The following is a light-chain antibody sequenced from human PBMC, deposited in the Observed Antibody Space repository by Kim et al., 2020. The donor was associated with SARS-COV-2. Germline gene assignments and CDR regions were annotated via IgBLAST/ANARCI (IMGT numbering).Light chain of an antibody. V-gene: IGKV3-11*01. CDR1: QSVSNY. J-gene: IGKJ4*01. CDR2: DTS. Sequence: LAPGERVTRSCRASQSVSNYLAWYQQKPGQAPRLLIYDTSNRATGIPARFSGSGSGTDFTLTISSLEPEDFAVYYCQQRRNWPLTFGGGTKVDIK. CDR3: QQRRNWPLT.